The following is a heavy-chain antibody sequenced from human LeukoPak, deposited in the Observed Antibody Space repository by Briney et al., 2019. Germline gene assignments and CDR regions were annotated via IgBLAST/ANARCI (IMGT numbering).Heavy chain of an antibody. CDR1: GGSISSCSYY. CDR2: IYTSGST. V-gene: IGHV4-61*02. Sequence: SQTLSLTCTVSGGSISSCSYYWSWIRQPAGKGLEWIGRIYTSGSTNYNPSLKSRVTISVDTSKNQFSLKLSSVTAADTAVYYCARDLTIYYFDYRGQGTLVTVSS. CDR3: ARDLTIYYFDY. D-gene: IGHD1-1*01. J-gene: IGHJ4*02.